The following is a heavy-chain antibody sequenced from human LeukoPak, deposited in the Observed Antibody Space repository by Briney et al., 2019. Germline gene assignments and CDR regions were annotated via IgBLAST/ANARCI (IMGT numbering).Heavy chain of an antibody. Sequence: ASVKVSCKASGYTFTSYDINWVRQATGQGLEWMGWMNPNSGNTGYAQKFQGRVTMTRNTSISTAYMELSSLRSEDTAVYYCARGIVSRPWLRSVGAPRNWFDPWGQGTLVTVSS. CDR2: MNPNSGNT. J-gene: IGHJ5*02. CDR3: ARGIVSRPWLRSVGAPRNWFDP. CDR1: GYTFTSYD. D-gene: IGHD5-12*01. V-gene: IGHV1-8*01.